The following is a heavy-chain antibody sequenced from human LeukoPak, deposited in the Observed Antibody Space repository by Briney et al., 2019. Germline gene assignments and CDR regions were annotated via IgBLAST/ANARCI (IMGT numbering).Heavy chain of an antibody. CDR3: ARQWEPYFDY. CDR2: ITLYNGKT. V-gene: IGHV1-68*01. J-gene: IGHJ4*02. D-gene: IGHD1-26*01. Sequence: ASVKVSCKASGYTFTYYALHWLQQAPGQGLERMRWITLYNGKTNYAKKFQVRVTLTRDMSLSTAYIELSSLRSADSAVSYRARQWEPYFDYWGQGTLVTVSS. CDR1: GYTFTYYA.